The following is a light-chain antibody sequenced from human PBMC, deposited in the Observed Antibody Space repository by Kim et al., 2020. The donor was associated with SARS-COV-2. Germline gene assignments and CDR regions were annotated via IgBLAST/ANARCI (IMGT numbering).Light chain of an antibody. Sequence: LSPGERATLSCRASQSISGYLAWFQQKPGKAPRLLIYDVSNRATGIPARFSGGGSGTDFTLTISSLEPEDFALYYCQHHSSWPLTFGGGTKVDIK. CDR3: QHHSSWPLT. CDR1: QSISGY. CDR2: DVS. V-gene: IGKV3-11*01. J-gene: IGKJ4*01.